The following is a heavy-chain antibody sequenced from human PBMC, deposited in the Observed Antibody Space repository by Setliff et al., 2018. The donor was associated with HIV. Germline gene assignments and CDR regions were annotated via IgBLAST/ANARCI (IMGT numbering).Heavy chain of an antibody. CDR3: ARAFCGSSCSGVYYFDT. CDR1: GGAFSRNA. Sequence: SVKVSCKTSGGAFSRNAINWVRQAPGQGLEWLGGIIPLFGMRNVAPKFQDRVTITAVKSTSTSYMELSSLRSEDTAIYYCARAFCGSSCSGVYYFDTWGQGTLVTVSS. V-gene: IGHV1-69*10. CDR2: IIPLFGMR. D-gene: IGHD3-22*01. J-gene: IGHJ4*02.